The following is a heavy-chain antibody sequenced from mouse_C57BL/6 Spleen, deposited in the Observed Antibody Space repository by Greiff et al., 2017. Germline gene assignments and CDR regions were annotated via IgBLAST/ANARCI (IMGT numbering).Heavy chain of an antibody. D-gene: IGHD2-5*01. CDR2: ISSGSSTI. J-gene: IGHJ4*01. V-gene: IGHV5-17*01. Sequence: EVQLLESGAGLVKPGGSLKLSCAASGFTFSDYGMHWVRQAPEKGLEWVAYISSGSSTIYYADTVKGRFTITIDNAKNTLFLQMNSLRSEDTAMYYCARGYYYSNFDYAMDYWGKGTSVTVSS. CDR1: GFTFSDYG. CDR3: ARGYYYSNFDYAMDY.